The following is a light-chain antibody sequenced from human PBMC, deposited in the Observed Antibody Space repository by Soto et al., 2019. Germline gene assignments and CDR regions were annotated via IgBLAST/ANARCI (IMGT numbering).Light chain of an antibody. CDR3: QLRTNWPPAWT. V-gene: IGKV3-11*01. J-gene: IGKJ1*01. CDR1: QSVTNN. CDR2: DAS. Sequence: EIVLTQSPATLSLSPGERATLSCRASQSVTNNYLDWFQQKPGQAPRLLIYDASSRATAIPARFSGSGSGTGFTLTISSLEPEDFAVYYWQLRTNWPPAWTFGQGAKVDIK.